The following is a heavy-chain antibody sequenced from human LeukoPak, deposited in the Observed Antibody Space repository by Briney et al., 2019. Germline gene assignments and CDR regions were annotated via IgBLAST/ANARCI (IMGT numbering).Heavy chain of an antibody. D-gene: IGHD3-3*01. CDR2: IYYSGST. Sequence: SETLSLTCTVSGGSVSSGSYYWSWIRQPPGKGLEWIGYIYYSGSTNYNPSLKSRVTISVETSKNQFSLKLSSVTAADAAVYYCARAKGYDFWSGYPYYYYYGMDVWGQGTTVTVSS. J-gene: IGHJ6*02. V-gene: IGHV4-61*01. CDR3: ARAKGYDFWSGYPYYYYYGMDV. CDR1: GGSVSSGSYY.